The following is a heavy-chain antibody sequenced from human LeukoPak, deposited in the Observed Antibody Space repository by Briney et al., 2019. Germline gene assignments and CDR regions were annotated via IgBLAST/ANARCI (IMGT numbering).Heavy chain of an antibody. V-gene: IGHV4-61*09. CDR2: IYTTGST. Sequence: SQTLSLTCTVSGGSISSGNHYWSWIRQPAGKGLEWIGHIYTTGSTNYNPSLRSRVTLSVDSSKNQFSLKLTSVTAADTAVYYCARVSSYYDSSGGQNWFDPWGQGTLVTVSS. J-gene: IGHJ5*02. CDR3: ARVSSYYDSSGGQNWFDP. D-gene: IGHD3-22*01. CDR1: GGSISSGNHY.